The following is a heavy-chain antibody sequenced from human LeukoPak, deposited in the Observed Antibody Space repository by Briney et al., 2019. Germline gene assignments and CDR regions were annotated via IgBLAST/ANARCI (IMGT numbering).Heavy chain of an antibody. CDR1: GFTFSSYA. CDR3: ARDLDYYDSSGYFY. CDR2: ISGSGGST. V-gene: IGHV3-23*01. J-gene: IGHJ4*02. Sequence: PGGSLRLSCAASGFTFSSYAITWVRQAPGKGLEWVSGISGSGGSTYYADSVKGRFTIFRDNAKNSLYLQMNSLRAEDTAVYYCARDLDYYDSSGYFYWGQGTPATVSS. D-gene: IGHD3-22*01.